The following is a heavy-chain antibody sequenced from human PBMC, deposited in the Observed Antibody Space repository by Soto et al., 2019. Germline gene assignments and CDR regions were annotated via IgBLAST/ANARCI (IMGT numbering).Heavy chain of an antibody. CDR2: ISGSGGST. J-gene: IGHJ4*02. CDR1: GFTFNTYA. Sequence: GGSLRLSCAASGFTFNTYAMNWVRQAPGKGLEWVSAISGSGGSTYYADSVKGRFTISRDNAKNSLFLQMNSLRPEDTALYYCAKDMKWGGMTTIHYFDSWGQGTQVTVSS. CDR3: AKDMKWGGMTTIHYFDS. V-gene: IGHV3-23*01. D-gene: IGHD4-17*01.